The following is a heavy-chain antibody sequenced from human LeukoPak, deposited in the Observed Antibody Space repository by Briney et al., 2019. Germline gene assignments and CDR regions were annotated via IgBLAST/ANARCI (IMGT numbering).Heavy chain of an antibody. CDR3: ARGPSYFQH. V-gene: IGHV6-1*01. J-gene: IGHJ1*01. CDR2: TYYRSKWYK. Sequence: SQTLLLTCAISGDSVSSNSATWNWIRQSPSRGLEWLGRTYYRSKWYKYYAVSVKGRITINPDTSKNQFSLQLNSVTPEDTAVYYCARGPSYFQHWGQGTLSPSPQ. CDR1: GDSVSSNSAT.